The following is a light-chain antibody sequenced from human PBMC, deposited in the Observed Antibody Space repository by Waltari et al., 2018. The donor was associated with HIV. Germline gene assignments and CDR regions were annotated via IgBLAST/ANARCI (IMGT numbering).Light chain of an antibody. V-gene: IGKV1-5*03. Sequence: DLQITQSPSTLSASVVDRVTISCRPSQFINNWLAWYQQKPGQAPKLLIYKASTLESGVPSRFSGGGSGTDFTLTISSLQPDDFATYFCQQYHSYSSFGPGTIVDMK. J-gene: IGKJ3*01. CDR2: KAS. CDR3: QQYHSYSS. CDR1: QFINNW.